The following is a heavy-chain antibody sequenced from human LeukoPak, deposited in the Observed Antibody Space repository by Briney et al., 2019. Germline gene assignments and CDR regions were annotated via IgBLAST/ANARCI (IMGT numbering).Heavy chain of an antibody. CDR2: IIPIFCTA. CDR3: ARVSYDTFGGVIANYYFDY. D-gene: IGHD3-16*02. Sequence: GASVKVSCKASGGTFSSYAISWVRQAPGQGLEWMGGIIPIFCTANYAQKFQGRVTITADESTSTAYMELSSLRSEDTAVYYCARVSYDTFGGVIANYYFDYWGQGTLVTVSS. CDR1: GGTFSSYA. J-gene: IGHJ4*02. V-gene: IGHV1-69*13.